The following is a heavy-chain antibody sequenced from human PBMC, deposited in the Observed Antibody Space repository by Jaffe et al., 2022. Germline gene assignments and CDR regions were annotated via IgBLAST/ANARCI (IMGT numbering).Heavy chain of an antibody. CDR3: ARLTYGSGTFDP. J-gene: IGHJ5*02. Sequence: QVQLQESGPGLVKPSETLSLTCAVSGYSISSGYYWGWIRQPPGKGLEWIGSIYHSGSTYYNPSLKSRVTISVDTSKNQFSLKLSSVTAADTAVYYCARLTYGSGTFDPWGQGTLVTVSS. CDR2: IYHSGST. D-gene: IGHD3-10*01. V-gene: IGHV4-38-2*01. CDR1: GYSISSGYY.